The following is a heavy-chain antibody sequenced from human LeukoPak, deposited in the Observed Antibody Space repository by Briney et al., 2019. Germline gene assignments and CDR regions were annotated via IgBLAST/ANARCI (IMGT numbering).Heavy chain of an antibody. CDR1: GYTFTSYG. Sequence: ASVKVSCKASGYTFTSYGISWVRQAPGQGLEWMGWISAYNGNTNYAQKLQGRVTMTTDTSTSTAYMELRSLRSDDTAVYYCSAGYSRGLPFDYWGQGTLVTVSS. D-gene: IGHD6-19*01. CDR2: ISAYNGNT. V-gene: IGHV1-18*04. J-gene: IGHJ4*02. CDR3: SAGYSRGLPFDY.